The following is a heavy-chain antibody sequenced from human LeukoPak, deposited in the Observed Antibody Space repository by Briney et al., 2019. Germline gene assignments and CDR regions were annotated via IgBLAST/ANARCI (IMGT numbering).Heavy chain of an antibody. Sequence: SETLSLTCTVSGDSNSKSSYYWGFIRQPPGKGLEWIGNIYYSGTTYYSPSLSSRVTISVDTSKNQFSLKLNSMTAADTAVYYCATTYCGGDCYPAWWGRGTLVTVSS. CDR1: GDSNSKSSYY. V-gene: IGHV4-39*01. CDR3: ATTYCGGDCYPAW. D-gene: IGHD2-21*02. CDR2: IYYSGTT. J-gene: IGHJ4*02.